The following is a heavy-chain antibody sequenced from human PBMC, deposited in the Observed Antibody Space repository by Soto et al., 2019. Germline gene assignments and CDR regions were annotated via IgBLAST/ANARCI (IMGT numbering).Heavy chain of an antibody. CDR3: ARLTVGAEFYFDH. J-gene: IGHJ4*02. D-gene: IGHD1-26*01. Sequence: PSETLSLTCTVSGGSVSTDFWTWIRQPPGKGLEWIGYSYYSGATNSKPSLQSRVTILVDRSKNQFSLKMTSVTAADTAVYYCARLTVGAEFYFDHWGQGILVTVSS. V-gene: IGHV4-59*02. CDR2: SYYSGAT. CDR1: GGSVSTDF.